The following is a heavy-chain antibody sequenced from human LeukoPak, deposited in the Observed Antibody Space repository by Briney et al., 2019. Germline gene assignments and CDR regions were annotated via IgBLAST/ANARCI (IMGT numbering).Heavy chain of an antibody. V-gene: IGHV3-30*04. CDR1: GFTFSSYA. Sequence: GGSLRLSCAASGFTFSSYAMHWVRQAPGKGLEWVAVVSYDGSNKYYADTVKGRFTISRDNSKNTLYLQMNSLRAEDTAVYYCARDSLPYCSSTSCQFFDYWGQGTLVTVSS. D-gene: IGHD2-2*01. CDR3: ARDSLPYCSSTSCQFFDY. J-gene: IGHJ4*02. CDR2: VSYDGSNK.